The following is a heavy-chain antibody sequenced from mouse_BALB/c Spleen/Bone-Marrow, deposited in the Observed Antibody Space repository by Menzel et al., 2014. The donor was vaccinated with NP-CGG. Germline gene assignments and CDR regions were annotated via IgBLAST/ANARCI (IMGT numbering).Heavy chain of an antibody. V-gene: IGHV1-67*01. Sequence: VKLVESGPELVRPGVSVKISCKGSGYTFXDYAMHWVKQSHAKSLEWIGVISTYSGNTNYNQKFKGKATMTVDKSSGTAYMELARLTSEDSAIYYCARSGYGYDWFAYWGQGTLVTVST. J-gene: IGHJ3*01. D-gene: IGHD2-2*01. CDR1: GYTFXDYA. CDR3: ARSGYGYDWFAY. CDR2: ISTYSGNT.